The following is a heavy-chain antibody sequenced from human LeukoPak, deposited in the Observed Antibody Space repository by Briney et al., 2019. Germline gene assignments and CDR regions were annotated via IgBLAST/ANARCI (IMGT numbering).Heavy chain of an antibody. CDR2: ISSSSSYI. D-gene: IGHD3-3*01. CDR1: GFTFSSYS. CDR3: AREEWSGYYFDY. J-gene: IGHJ4*02. Sequence: GGSLRLSCAASGFTFSSYSMNWVRQAPGKGLEWVSSISSSSSYIYYADSVKGRFTISRDNAKNSLYLQMNSLRAEDTAVYYCAREEWSGYYFDYWGQGTLVTVSS. V-gene: IGHV3-21*01.